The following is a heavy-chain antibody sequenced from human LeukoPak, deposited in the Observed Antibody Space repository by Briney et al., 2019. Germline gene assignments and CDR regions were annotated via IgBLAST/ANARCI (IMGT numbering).Heavy chain of an antibody. Sequence: GGSLRLSCAASGFTSSDYYMSWIRQAPGKGLEWVSYISSGGRTIYYADSVKGRFTISRDNAKNSLHLQMNSLRAEDTAVYYCASLGSWAIDYWGQGTLVTVSS. D-gene: IGHD2-15*01. V-gene: IGHV3-11*01. CDR2: ISSGGRTI. CDR3: ASLGSWAIDY. CDR1: GFTSSDYY. J-gene: IGHJ4*02.